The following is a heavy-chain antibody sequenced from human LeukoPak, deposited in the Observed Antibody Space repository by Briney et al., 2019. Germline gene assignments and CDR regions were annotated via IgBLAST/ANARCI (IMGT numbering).Heavy chain of an antibody. V-gene: IGHV3-30*18. J-gene: IGHJ4*02. CDR3: AKDRTDYYFDY. CDR2: ISSDGRHE. CDR1: GFTFSSYG. Sequence: GGSLRLSCAASGFTFSSYGMHWVRQAPGKGLQWVAVISSDGRHEYYADSVKGRFTISRDNSKNTLYLQMSSLRSEDTAVYYCAKDRTDYYFDYWGQGTLVTVSS.